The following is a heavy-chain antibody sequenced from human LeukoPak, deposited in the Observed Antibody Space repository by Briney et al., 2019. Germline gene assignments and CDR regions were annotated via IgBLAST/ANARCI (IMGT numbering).Heavy chain of an antibody. Sequence: SETLSLTCSVSGGSISSYYWSWIRQPPGKGLEWIGYIYYSGSTNYNPSLKSRVTTSLDTSKSQFSLKLTSVTAADTAVYYCARAPIPYDRSRTDYRFDPWGQGTLVTVAS. CDR1: GGSISSYY. CDR2: IYYSGST. J-gene: IGHJ5*02. D-gene: IGHD3-16*01. CDR3: ARAPIPYDRSRTDYRFDP. V-gene: IGHV4-59*01.